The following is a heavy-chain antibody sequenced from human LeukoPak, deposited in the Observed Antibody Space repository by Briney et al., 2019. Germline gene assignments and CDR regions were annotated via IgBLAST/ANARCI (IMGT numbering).Heavy chain of an antibody. CDR3: ASRTITMVRGVIHDAFDI. V-gene: IGHV1-8*01. D-gene: IGHD3-10*01. Sequence: ASVKVSCKASGYTFTSYDINWVRQATGQGLEWMGWMNPNSGNTGYAQKFQGRVTMTRNTFISTAYMELSSLRSEDTAVYYCASRTITMVRGVIHDAFDIWGQGTMVTVSS. J-gene: IGHJ3*02. CDR2: MNPNSGNT. CDR1: GYTFTSYD.